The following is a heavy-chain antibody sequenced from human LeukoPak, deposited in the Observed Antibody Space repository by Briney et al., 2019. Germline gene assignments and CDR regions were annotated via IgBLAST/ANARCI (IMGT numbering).Heavy chain of an antibody. Sequence: SETLSLTCTVSGGSISGYYWSWIRQPPGKGLEWIGYMYYSGTTNYNPSLKSRVTISVDTSKNQFSLKVSSVTAAGTAVYYCARLATAFDYWGQGTLVTVS. J-gene: IGHJ4*02. CDR1: GGSISGYY. CDR2: MYYSGTT. CDR3: ARLATAFDY. V-gene: IGHV4-59*08.